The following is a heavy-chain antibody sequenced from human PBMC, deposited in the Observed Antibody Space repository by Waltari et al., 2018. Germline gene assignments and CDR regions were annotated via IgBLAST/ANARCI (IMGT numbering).Heavy chain of an antibody. CDR3: VRDISIIAGSRSDNWFDP. Sequence: EVQLLESGGGLVEPGGSLRLSCAASGFTFRSHTMSWVRQAPGKGRVWVSGCGCRVVSTLTAYAVKGRFTIARDNSKNTLYLEMNSLRAEDTALYFCVRDISIIAGSRSDNWFDPWGQGTLVTVSS. CDR2: CGCRVVST. V-gene: IGHV3-23*01. CDR1: GFTFRSHT. J-gene: IGHJ5*02. D-gene: IGHD3-3*02.